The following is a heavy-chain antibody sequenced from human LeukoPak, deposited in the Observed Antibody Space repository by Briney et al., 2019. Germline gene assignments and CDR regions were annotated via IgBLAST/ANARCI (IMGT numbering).Heavy chain of an antibody. CDR1: GFTFSTYG. Sequence: PGGSLRLSCAASGFTFSTYGMHWVRQAPGKGLEWVAFIRYGGSNNYADSVKGRFTISRDNSKNTLYLQMNSLRPEDTAVYYCAKDPRRYSRTGGYFDYWGQGTLVTVSS. CDR3: AKDPRRYSRTGGYFDY. D-gene: IGHD6-13*01. J-gene: IGHJ4*02. CDR2: IRYGGSN. V-gene: IGHV3-30*02.